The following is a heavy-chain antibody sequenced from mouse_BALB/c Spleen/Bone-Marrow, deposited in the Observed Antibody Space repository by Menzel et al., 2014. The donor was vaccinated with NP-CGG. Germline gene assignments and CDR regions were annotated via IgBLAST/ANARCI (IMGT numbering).Heavy chain of an antibody. CDR1: GFTFSSYG. Sequence: EVKVVESGGDLVKPGGSLKLSCVASGFTFSSYGMSWVRQTPDKRLEWVATISSGGSSTCYPASVKGRFTISRDNAKSTLYLQMSSLNSEDTAMYYCTRRPLQANSYFDCWGQGTTLTVSS. D-gene: IGHD3-2*02. CDR2: ISSGGSST. CDR3: TRRPLQANSYFDC. J-gene: IGHJ2*01. V-gene: IGHV5-6*02.